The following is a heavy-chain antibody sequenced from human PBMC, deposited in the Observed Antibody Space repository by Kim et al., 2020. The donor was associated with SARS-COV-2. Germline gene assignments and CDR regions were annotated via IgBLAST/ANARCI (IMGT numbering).Heavy chain of an antibody. V-gene: IGHV4-39*07. CDR1: GGSISSSSYY. CDR3: ARDWFYDSSGYSYWYF. CDR2: IYYSGST. J-gene: IGHJ2*01. Sequence: SETLSLTCTVSGGSISSSSYYWGWIRQPPGKGLEWIGSIYYSGSTYYNPSLKSRVTISVDTSKNQFSLKLSSVTAADTAVYYCARDWFYDSSGYSYWYF. D-gene: IGHD3-22*01.